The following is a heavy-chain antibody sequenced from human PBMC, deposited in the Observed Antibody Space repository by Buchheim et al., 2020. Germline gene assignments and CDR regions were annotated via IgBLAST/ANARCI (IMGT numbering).Heavy chain of an antibody. Sequence: QVQLQESGPGLVKPSETLSLTCSVSGGSIRSNYWSWIRQPPGKGLEWIGYIYYSGSTNYNLSPKSRVPISVDTSKNQFSLQLRSVTAADTAVYYCARIVSAPLTVSGGFDHWGQG. CDR2: IYYSGST. D-gene: IGHD6-19*01. V-gene: IGHV4-59*08. CDR1: GGSIRSNY. CDR3: ARIVSAPLTVSGGFDH. J-gene: IGHJ4*02.